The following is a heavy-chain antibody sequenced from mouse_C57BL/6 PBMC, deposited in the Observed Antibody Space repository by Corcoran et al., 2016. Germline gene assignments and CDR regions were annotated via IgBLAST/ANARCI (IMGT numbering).Heavy chain of an antibody. CDR2: IYPRSGNT. D-gene: IGHD1-1*01. Sequence: QVQLQQSGAELARPGASVKLSCKASGYTFTSYGISWVKQRTGQGLEWIGEIYPRSGNTYYNEKFKGKPTLTADKSSSTAYMELRSLTSEDSAVYFCARDYGSSSWFAYWGQGTLVTVSA. CDR3: ARDYGSSSWFAY. J-gene: IGHJ3*01. V-gene: IGHV1-81*01. CDR1: GYTFTSYG.